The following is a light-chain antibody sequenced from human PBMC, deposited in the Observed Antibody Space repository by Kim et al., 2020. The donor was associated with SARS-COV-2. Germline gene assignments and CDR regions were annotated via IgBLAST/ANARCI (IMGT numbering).Light chain of an antibody. J-gene: IGLJ3*02. Sequence: QSVLTRPASVSGSPGQSITISCTGTSSDIGGYNYVSWYQQHPGKVPKLMIYDVTKRPSGVSNRFSGSKSGNTASLTISGLQAEDEADYYCSSYTSTTTWVFGGGTQLTVL. CDR2: DVT. V-gene: IGLV2-14*03. CDR3: SSYTSTTTWV. CDR1: SSDIGGYNY.